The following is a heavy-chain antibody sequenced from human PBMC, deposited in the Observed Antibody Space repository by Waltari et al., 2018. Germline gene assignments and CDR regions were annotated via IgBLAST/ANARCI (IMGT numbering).Heavy chain of an antibody. CDR2: FSYDGSET. Sequence: QVQLVESGGTVVRPGKSLRLSCVGSGFIFGSNGMHWVRQAPGKGLEWVACFSYDGSETYYGDSVKCRFTISRDNSNNTLHLQMTSLRDEDTAIFYCARGPVDRTKRGAFDIWGQGTMVTVSS. CDR3: ARGPVDRTKRGAFDI. J-gene: IGHJ3*02. CDR1: GFIFGSNG. V-gene: IGHV3-30*03. D-gene: IGHD1-1*01.